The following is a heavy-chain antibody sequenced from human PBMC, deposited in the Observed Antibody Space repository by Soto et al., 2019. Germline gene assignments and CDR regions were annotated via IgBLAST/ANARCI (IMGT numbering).Heavy chain of an antibody. J-gene: IGHJ4*02. Sequence: PGGSLRLSCAASGFTFSSYAMSWVRQAPGKGLEWVSAISGSGDSTYDADSVKGRFTISRDISKNTLYVQMNSLRAEDTAVYYCAKGKYDASGSFYNNLDYWGQGTVVTVSS. V-gene: IGHV3-23*01. CDR3: AKGKYDASGSFYNNLDY. CDR2: ISGSGDST. D-gene: IGHD3-10*01. CDR1: GFTFSSYA.